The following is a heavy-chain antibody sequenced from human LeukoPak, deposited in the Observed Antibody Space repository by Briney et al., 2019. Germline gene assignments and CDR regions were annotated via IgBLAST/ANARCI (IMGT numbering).Heavy chain of an antibody. D-gene: IGHD2-2*01. Sequence: GGSLRLSCAASGFTFDDYGMSWVRQAPGKGLEWVSAISGSGGSTYYADSVKGRFTISRDNSKNTLYLQMNSLRAEDTAVYYCAPWVVVPAAMVPRYWGQGTLVTVSS. CDR3: APWVVVPAAMVPRY. J-gene: IGHJ4*02. CDR2: ISGSGGST. V-gene: IGHV3-23*01. CDR1: GFTFDDYG.